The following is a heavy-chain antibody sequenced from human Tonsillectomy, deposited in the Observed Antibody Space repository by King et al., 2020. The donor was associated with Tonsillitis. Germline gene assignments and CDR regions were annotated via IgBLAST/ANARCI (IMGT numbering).Heavy chain of an antibody. Sequence: VQLVESGGGLVQTGGSLRLSCAASGFTFSSYAMNWVRQAPGKGLEWVSTISGSSGRTYYADSVKGRFTISRDNSKNMLYLQMNSLRAEDTAVYYCAKEFGRSDAFDIWGQGTMVTVSS. CDR2: ISGSSGRT. V-gene: IGHV3-23*04. D-gene: IGHD3-10*01. J-gene: IGHJ3*02. CDR3: AKEFGRSDAFDI. CDR1: GFTFSSYA.